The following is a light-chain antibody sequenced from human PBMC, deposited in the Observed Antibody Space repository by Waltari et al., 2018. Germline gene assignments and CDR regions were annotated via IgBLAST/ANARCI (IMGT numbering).Light chain of an antibody. Sequence: ETALTQSPVTASLSPGERVTLSCRARQSVGSSSLAWYQQKPGQAPRLVIYRASRRATGIADRFSGSGSGTDFSLTISRLGPEDFAVYYCQQHGTLPATFGQGTKVEIK. CDR3: QQHGTLPAT. V-gene: IGKV3-20*01. CDR1: QSVGSSS. J-gene: IGKJ1*01. CDR2: RAS.